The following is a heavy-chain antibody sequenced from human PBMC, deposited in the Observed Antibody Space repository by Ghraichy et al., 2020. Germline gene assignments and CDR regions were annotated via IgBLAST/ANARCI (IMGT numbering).Heavy chain of an antibody. Sequence: SETLSLTCTVSGCSVSSSDHYWSWIGQHPGKGLECIGYIYYSGSTYYTPSLKSRVSISIDTSKNQFSLKLTSVTAEDTAVYYCARSHDYGDYRKWFDPWGQGTLVTVSS. D-gene: IGHD4-17*01. J-gene: IGHJ5*02. CDR1: GCSVSSSDHY. CDR2: IYYSGST. V-gene: IGHV4-31*03. CDR3: ARSHDYGDYRKWFDP.